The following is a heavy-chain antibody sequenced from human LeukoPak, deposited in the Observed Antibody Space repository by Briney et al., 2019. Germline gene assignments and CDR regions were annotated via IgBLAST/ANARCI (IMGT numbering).Heavy chain of an antibody. CDR2: INPSGGST. CDR1: GYTFTSYY. CDR3: SISNPIYDFWSGYYSAAFDI. D-gene: IGHD3-3*01. J-gene: IGHJ3*02. Sequence: GASVKVSCKASGYTFTSYYMHWVRQAPGQGLEWMGIINPSGGSTSYAQKFQGRVTMTRDTSISTAYMELSRLRSDDTAVYYFSISNPIYDFWSGYYSAAFDIWGQGTMVTVSS. V-gene: IGHV1-46*01.